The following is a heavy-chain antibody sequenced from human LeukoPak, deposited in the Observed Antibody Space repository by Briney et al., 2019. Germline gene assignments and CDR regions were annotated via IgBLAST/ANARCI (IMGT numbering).Heavy chain of an antibody. CDR3: ARDGYSSGWPGNAFDI. V-gene: IGHV4-30-4*08. CDR1: GGSISSSDYY. CDR2: IYYSGST. Sequence: SETLSLTCTASGGSISSSDYYWSWIRQPPGKGLEWIGYIYYSGSTYYSPSLKSRVTISVDTSKNQFSLKLSSVTAADTAVYYCARDGYSSGWPGNAFDIWGQGTMVTVSS. J-gene: IGHJ3*02. D-gene: IGHD6-19*01.